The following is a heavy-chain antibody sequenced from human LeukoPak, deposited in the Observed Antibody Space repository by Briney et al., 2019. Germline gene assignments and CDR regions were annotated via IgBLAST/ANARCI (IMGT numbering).Heavy chain of an antibody. V-gene: IGHV1-2*02. CDR2: INPNSGGT. J-gene: IGHJ4*02. Sequence: ASVKVSCKASGYTFTGYYMHWVRQAPGQGLEWMGWINPNSGGTNYAQKFQGRVTVTRDTSISTAYMELSRLRSDDTAVYYCARESEDIVVVVAATPNFDYWGQGTLVTVSS. CDR3: ARESEDIVVVVAATPNFDY. D-gene: IGHD2-15*01. CDR1: GYTFTGYY.